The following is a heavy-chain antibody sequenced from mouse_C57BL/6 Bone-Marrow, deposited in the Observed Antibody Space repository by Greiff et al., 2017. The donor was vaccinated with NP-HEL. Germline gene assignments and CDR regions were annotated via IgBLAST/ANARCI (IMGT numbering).Heavy chain of an antibody. Sequence: EVKLVESGGGLVQPGGSLKLSCAASGFTFSDYYMYWVRQTPEKRLEWVAYISNGGGSTYYPDTVKGRFTISRDNAKNTLYLQMSRLKSEDTAMYYCARHYYGSSDENFDVWGTGTTVTVSS. V-gene: IGHV5-12*01. J-gene: IGHJ1*03. CDR2: ISNGGGST. CDR3: ARHYYGSSDENFDV. D-gene: IGHD1-1*01. CDR1: GFTFSDYY.